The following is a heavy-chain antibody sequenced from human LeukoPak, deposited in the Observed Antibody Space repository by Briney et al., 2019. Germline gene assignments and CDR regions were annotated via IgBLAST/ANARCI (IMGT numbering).Heavy chain of an antibody. D-gene: IGHD3-16*02. Sequence: SETLSLTCAVYGGSFSGYYWSWIRQPPGKGLEWIGEINHSGSTNYNPSLKSRVTISVDTSKNQFSLKLSSVTAADTAVYYCARTYYDYVWGSYRLGYFDYWGQGTLVTVSS. V-gene: IGHV4-34*01. J-gene: IGHJ4*02. CDR2: INHSGST. CDR1: GGSFSGYY. CDR3: ARTYYDYVWGSYRLGYFDY.